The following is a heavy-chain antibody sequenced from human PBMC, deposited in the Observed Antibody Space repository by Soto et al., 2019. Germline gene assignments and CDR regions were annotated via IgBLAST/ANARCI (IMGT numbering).Heavy chain of an antibody. CDR2: IKQDGSEK. Sequence: GGSLRLSCAASGFTFSSYWMSWVRQAPGKGLEWVANIKQDGSEKYYVDSVKGRFTISRDNAKNSLYLQMNSLRAEDTAVYYYAREHEIAVAGTGWFDPWGQGTLVSVSS. CDR3: AREHEIAVAGTGWFDP. V-gene: IGHV3-7*01. J-gene: IGHJ5*02. D-gene: IGHD6-19*01. CDR1: GFTFSSYW.